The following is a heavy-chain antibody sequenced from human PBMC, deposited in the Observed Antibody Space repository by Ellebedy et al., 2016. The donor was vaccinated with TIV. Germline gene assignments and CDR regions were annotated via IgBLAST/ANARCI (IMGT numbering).Heavy chain of an antibody. D-gene: IGHD3-22*01. Sequence: AASVKVSCKASGYSFGSYGMSWVRQAPGQGLEWMGWINTNNGNTNHAEKGQGRVTMTRDTSTNTAYLELRSLRSDDTAVYYCTRASGVQWLSSSGDYWGQGTLVTVSS. CDR2: INTNNGNT. CDR1: GYSFGSYG. J-gene: IGHJ4*02. CDR3: TRASGVQWLSSSGDY. V-gene: IGHV1-18*01.